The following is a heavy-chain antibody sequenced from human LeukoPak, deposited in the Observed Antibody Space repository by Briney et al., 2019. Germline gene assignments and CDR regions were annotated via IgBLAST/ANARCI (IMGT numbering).Heavy chain of an antibody. CDR2: INSDGSST. V-gene: IGHV3-74*01. CDR3: ARGGGNDYGDY. Sequence: GGSLRLSCAASGFTFSSYWMHWVRQAPGKGLVWVSRINSDGSSTSYADSVKGRFTISRDNAKNTLYLQMNSLRVEDTAVYYCARGGGNDYGDYWGQGTPVTVSS. CDR1: GFTFSSYW. J-gene: IGHJ4*02.